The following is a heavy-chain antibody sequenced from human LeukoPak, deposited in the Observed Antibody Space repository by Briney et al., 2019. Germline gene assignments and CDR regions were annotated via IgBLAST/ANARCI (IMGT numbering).Heavy chain of an antibody. V-gene: IGHV3-48*03. D-gene: IGHD6-13*01. J-gene: IGHJ5*02. CDR3: AREAGYSSSWYIGHNWFDP. Sequence: GGSLRLSCAASGFTFSSYEMHWVRQAPGKGLEWVSYISSSDSTIYYADSVKGRFTISRDNAKNSLYLQMNSLRAEDTAVYYCAREAGYSSSWYIGHNWFDPWGQGTLVTVSS. CDR2: ISSSDSTI. CDR1: GFTFSSYE.